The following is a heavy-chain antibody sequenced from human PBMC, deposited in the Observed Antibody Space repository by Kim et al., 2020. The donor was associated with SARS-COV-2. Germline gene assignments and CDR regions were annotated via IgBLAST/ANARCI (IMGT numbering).Heavy chain of an antibody. CDR3: AREDLVGELGNY. V-gene: IGHV4-31*02. J-gene: IGHJ4*02. Sequence: YYNPSLKSRVTISVDTSKNQFSLKLSSVTAADTAVYYCAREDLVGELGNYWGQGTLVTVSS. D-gene: IGHD2-15*01.